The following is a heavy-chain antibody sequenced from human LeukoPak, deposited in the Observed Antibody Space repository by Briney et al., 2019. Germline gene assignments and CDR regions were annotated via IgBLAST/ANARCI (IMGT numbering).Heavy chain of an antibody. Sequence: GGSLRLSCAASGFTFDDYGMSWVRQAPGKGLEWVSVIYSGGSTYYADSVKGRFTISRDNSKNTLYLQMNSLRAEDTAVYYCARDLGVTTDYWGQGTLVTVSS. CDR2: IYSGGST. J-gene: IGHJ4*02. CDR1: GFTFDDYG. V-gene: IGHV3-66*02. D-gene: IGHD4-11*01. CDR3: ARDLGVTTDY.